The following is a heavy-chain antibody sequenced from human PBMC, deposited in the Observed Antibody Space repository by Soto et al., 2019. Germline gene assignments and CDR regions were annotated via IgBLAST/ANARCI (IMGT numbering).Heavy chain of an antibody. CDR3: ARDRDGSGSYYKKDAFYI. CDR2: IIPILGIA. J-gene: IGHJ3*02. CDR1: GGTFSSYI. D-gene: IGHD3-10*01. Sequence: SVKVSCKASGGTFSSYIISWVRQAPGQGLEWMGRIIPILGIANYAQKFQGRVTITADKSTSTAYMELSSLRSEDTAVYYCARDRDGSGSYYKKDAFYIWGQGTMVTVSS. V-gene: IGHV1-69*04.